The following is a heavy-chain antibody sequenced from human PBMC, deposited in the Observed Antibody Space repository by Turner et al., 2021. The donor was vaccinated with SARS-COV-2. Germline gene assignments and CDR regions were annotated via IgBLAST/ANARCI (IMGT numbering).Heavy chain of an antibody. CDR2: ISYDGSNK. Sequence: QVQLVESGGGVVQPGRSLGLPCAAPGFTFSSYAMHWVRQAPGRGLEWVAVISYDGSNKYYADSVKGRFTISRDNSKNTLYLQMNSLRAEDTAVYYCARDVEAGTSTVTVFDYWGQGTLVTVSS. CDR1: GFTFSSYA. CDR3: ARDVEAGTSTVTVFDY. V-gene: IGHV3-30*04. J-gene: IGHJ4*02. D-gene: IGHD4-17*01.